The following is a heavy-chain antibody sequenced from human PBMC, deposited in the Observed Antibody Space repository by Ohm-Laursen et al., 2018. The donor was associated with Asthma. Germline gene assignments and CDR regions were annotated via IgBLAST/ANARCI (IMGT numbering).Heavy chain of an antibody. J-gene: IGHJ4*02. V-gene: IGHV1-8*01. CDR1: GYTFSSYD. CDR2: MNPNSGTT. Sequence: ASVKVSCKASGYTFSSYDINWVRQATGQGLEWMGWMNPNSGTTGYAQKFQGRVTMTRNTSITTAYMELSSLRSDDTAVYYCARVGKGGNSGIDYWGQGTLVTVSS. CDR3: ARVGKGGNSGIDY. D-gene: IGHD4-23*01.